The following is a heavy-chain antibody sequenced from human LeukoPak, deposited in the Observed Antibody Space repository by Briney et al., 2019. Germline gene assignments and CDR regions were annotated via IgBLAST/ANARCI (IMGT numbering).Heavy chain of an antibody. CDR3: ARVIFRRNVLNSYGMDV. D-gene: IGHD3-9*01. J-gene: IGHJ6*02. V-gene: IGHV1-2*06. CDR2: ISPNSGGT. Sequence: ASVKVSCKASGYTFTGYYMNWVRQAPGQGLEWMGRISPNSGGTNYAQKLQGRVTMTTDTSTSTAYMELRSLRSDDTAVYYCARVIFRRNVLNSYGMDVWGQGTTVTVSS. CDR1: GYTFTGYY.